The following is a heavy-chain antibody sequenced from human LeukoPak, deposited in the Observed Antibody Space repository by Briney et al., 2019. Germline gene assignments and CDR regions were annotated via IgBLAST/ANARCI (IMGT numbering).Heavy chain of an antibody. CDR3: ARDQRLWFGEVLRLRGLQPEFDY. CDR2: INGYNGNT. Sequence: ASVKVSCRASGYTFTSYGISWVRQAPGQGLEWMGWINGYNGNTSYAQKLQGRVSMTTDTSTSTAYMELRSLRSDDTAVYYCARDQRLWFGEVLRLRGLQPEFDYWGQGTLVTVSS. CDR1: GYTFTSYG. V-gene: IGHV1-18*01. J-gene: IGHJ4*02. D-gene: IGHD3-10*01.